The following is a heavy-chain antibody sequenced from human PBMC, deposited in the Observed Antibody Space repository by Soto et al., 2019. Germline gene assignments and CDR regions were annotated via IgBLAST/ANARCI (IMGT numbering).Heavy chain of an antibody. CDR3: AKGPEVGGVSGLDH. CDR2: ISGSGGST. D-gene: IGHD3-16*01. Sequence: EVQLLESGGGLVQPGGSLRLSCAASGFTFSSYAMSWVRQAPGKGLEWVSAISGSGGSTSDADSEKGRFTISRDNSKNTLYLAMNSMRAEDTAVYYGAKGPEVGGVSGLDHGGQGTLVTVSS. V-gene: IGHV3-23*01. J-gene: IGHJ4*02. CDR1: GFTFSSYA.